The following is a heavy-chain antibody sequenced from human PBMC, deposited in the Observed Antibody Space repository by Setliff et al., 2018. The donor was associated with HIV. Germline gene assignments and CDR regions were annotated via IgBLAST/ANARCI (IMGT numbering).Heavy chain of an antibody. Sequence: SETLSLTCTVSGGSLTFGAYYWSWIRQHPGKGLEWIGYIYNSGNPYYHPSLESRGTISVDMSKNQFSLNLSSVTAEDTAVYYCARSIAGTGFNYYYFMDVWGKGTTVTVSS. J-gene: IGHJ6*03. CDR2: IYNSGNP. D-gene: IGHD6-13*01. CDR1: GGSLTFGAYY. CDR3: ARSIAGTGFNYYYFMDV. V-gene: IGHV4-31*03.